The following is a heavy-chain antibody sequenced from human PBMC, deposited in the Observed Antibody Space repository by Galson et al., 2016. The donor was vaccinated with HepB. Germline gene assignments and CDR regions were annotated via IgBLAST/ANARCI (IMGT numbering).Heavy chain of an antibody. Sequence: SETLSLTCTVSGGSISSYYWSWIRRSPGKGLEWIGHIDYSGSSNYNPSLKGRVTMSIDSSETYFSLNLKSVTAADTALYYCAGGDKVATYGVFAYWGQGALVTVSS. CDR1: GGSISSYY. CDR3: AGGDKVATYGVFAY. D-gene: IGHD5-12*01. J-gene: IGHJ4*02. V-gene: IGHV4-59*01. CDR2: IDYSGSS.